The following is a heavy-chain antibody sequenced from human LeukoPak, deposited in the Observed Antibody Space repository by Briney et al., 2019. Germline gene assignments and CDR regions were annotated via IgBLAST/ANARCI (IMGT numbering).Heavy chain of an antibody. J-gene: IGHJ4*02. CDR1: GFTFSSYA. Sequence: GGSLRLSCAASGFTFSSYAMNWVRQAPGKGLEWVSVISSSGGSTYYADSVKGRFTISRDNSKNTLYLQMNSLRAEDTAVYYCATEHDFWSGYSYYFDYWGQGTLVTVSS. V-gene: IGHV3-23*01. CDR3: ATEHDFWSGYSYYFDY. CDR2: ISSSGGST. D-gene: IGHD3-3*01.